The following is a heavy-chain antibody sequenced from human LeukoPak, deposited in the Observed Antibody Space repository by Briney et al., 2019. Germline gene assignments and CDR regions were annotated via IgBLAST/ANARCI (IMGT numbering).Heavy chain of an antibody. CDR3: ARGSPPRRNYDSSGYYSYYFDY. J-gene: IGHJ4*02. CDR1: GYTFTGYW. Sequence: ASVKVSCKAFGYTFTGYWMHWVRQAPGQGLEWMGWISVYNGHTKNAQKFQGRVTMTTDTSTSTVNMELRSLRSDDTAVYYCARGSPPRRNYDSSGYYSYYFDYWGQGTLVTVSS. V-gene: IGHV1-18*04. CDR2: ISVYNGHT. D-gene: IGHD3-22*01.